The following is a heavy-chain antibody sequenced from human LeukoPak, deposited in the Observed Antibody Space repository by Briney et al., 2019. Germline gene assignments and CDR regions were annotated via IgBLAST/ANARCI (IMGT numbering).Heavy chain of an antibody. V-gene: IGHV1-2*02. J-gene: IGHJ5*02. CDR1: GYTFTGYY. D-gene: IGHD3-22*01. CDR3: ARVSPVGYYDSSGYYYNVYNWFDP. Sequence: ASVKVSFKASGYTFTGYYMHWVRQAPGQGLEWMGWINPNSGGTNYAQKFQGRVTMTRDTSISTAYMELSRLRSDDTAVYYCARVSPVGYYDSSGYYYNVYNWFDPWGQGTLVTVSS. CDR2: INPNSGGT.